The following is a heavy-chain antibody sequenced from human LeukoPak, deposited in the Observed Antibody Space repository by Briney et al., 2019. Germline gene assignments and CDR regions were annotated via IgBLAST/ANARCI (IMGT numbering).Heavy chain of an antibody. CDR3: AKDGTGSTTRPAFDY. V-gene: IGHV3-23*01. D-gene: IGHD6-13*01. CDR1: GFTFSSYA. CDR2: ISGSGGST. Sequence: GGSLRLSCAASGFTFSSYAMSWVRQAPGKGLEWVSAISGSGGSTYYADSVKGRFTISRDNSKNTLYLQMNSLRAEDTAVYYCAKDGTGSTTRPAFDYWGQGTQVTVSS. J-gene: IGHJ4*02.